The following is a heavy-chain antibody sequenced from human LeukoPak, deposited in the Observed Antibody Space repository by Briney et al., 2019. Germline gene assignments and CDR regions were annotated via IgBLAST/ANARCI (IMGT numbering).Heavy chain of an antibody. CDR1: GLIFTNYG. CDR2: ISSNGDST. D-gene: IGHD3-10*02. V-gene: IGHV3-23*01. Sequence: GGSLRLSCAASGLIFTNYGMSWVRQAPGKGLEWVSAISSNGDSTYYADSVKGRVTISRDNSKNTLFLQMNSLRAEDTAVYYCAELGITMIGGVWGKGTTVTISS. J-gene: IGHJ6*04. CDR3: AELGITMIGGV.